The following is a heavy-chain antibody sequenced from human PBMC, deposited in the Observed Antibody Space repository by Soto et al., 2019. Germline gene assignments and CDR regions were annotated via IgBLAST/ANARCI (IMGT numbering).Heavy chain of an antibody. CDR3: ATLLVIAVAEPDY. Sequence: GGSLRLSCAASGFTFSSYAMSWVRQAPGKGLEWVSAISGSGGSTYYADSVKGRFTISRDNSKNTLYLQMNSLRAEDTAVYYCATLLVIAVAEPDYWGQGTLVTVSS. CDR2: ISGSGGST. V-gene: IGHV3-23*01. CDR1: GFTFSSYA. D-gene: IGHD6-19*01. J-gene: IGHJ4*02.